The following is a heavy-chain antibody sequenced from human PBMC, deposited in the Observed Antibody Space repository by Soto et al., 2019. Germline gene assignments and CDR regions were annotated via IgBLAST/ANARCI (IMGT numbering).Heavy chain of an antibody. CDR1: GGSISSSNW. CDR2: IYHSGST. Sequence: SETLSLTCAVSGGSISSSNWWSWVRQPPGKGLEWIGEIYHSGSTNYNPSLQSRVTISVDKSKNQFSLKLISVTAADTAVYYCASLELTTEAGFDPWGQGTLVTVSS. D-gene: IGHD4-4*01. V-gene: IGHV4-4*02. CDR3: ASLELTTEAGFDP. J-gene: IGHJ5*02.